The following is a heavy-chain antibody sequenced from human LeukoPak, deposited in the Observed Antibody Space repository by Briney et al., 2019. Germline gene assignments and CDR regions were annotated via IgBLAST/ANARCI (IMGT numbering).Heavy chain of an antibody. Sequence: ASVKVSCKASGYTFTGYYMHWVRQAPGKGLEWMGGFDPEGGETIYAQKFQGRVTMTEDTSTDTAYMELSSLRSEDTAVYYCATGYIAVAGAFDYWGQGTLVTVSS. CDR2: FDPEGGET. D-gene: IGHD6-19*01. V-gene: IGHV1-24*01. CDR1: GYTFTGYY. J-gene: IGHJ4*02. CDR3: ATGYIAVAGAFDY.